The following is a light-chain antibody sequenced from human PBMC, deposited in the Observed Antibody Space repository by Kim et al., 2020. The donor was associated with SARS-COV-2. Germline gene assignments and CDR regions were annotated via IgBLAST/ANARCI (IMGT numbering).Light chain of an antibody. CDR2: AAS. Sequence: ASVGDRITITCRASKDISDYLAWFQQKPGQAPKSLIYAASSLQTGVPSRFSGDGFGTDFSLTISSLQPEDFATYWCQQYASYPLTFGGGTKVDIK. CDR1: KDISDY. J-gene: IGKJ4*01. CDR3: QQYASYPLT. V-gene: IGKV1-16*01.